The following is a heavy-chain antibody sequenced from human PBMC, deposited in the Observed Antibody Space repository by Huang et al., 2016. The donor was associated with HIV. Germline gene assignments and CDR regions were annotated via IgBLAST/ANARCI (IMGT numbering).Heavy chain of an antibody. J-gene: IGHJ6*02. D-gene: IGHD2-21*02. Sequence: QLVESGGGLVRPGGSLRISCATSGFSFGSYNMNWVRQAPGKGLEVVPSSSVSSNYIEYADSVKGRFTISRDNVKKALYLQMHSLRADDTAVYYCARAYCGGDCYPGVTYRNGMDVWGQGTTVTVSS. CDR3: ARAYCGGDCYPGVTYRNGMDV. CDR1: GFSFGSYN. CDR2: SSVSSNYI. V-gene: IGHV3-21*01.